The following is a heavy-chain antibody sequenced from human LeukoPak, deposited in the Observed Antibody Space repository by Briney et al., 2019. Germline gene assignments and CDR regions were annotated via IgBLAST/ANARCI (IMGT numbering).Heavy chain of an antibody. CDR3: ARDSIIRTYATDY. CDR1: GLTFNNYA. CDR2: ISSSSSYI. Sequence: GGSLRLSCAVSGLTFNNYAMSWVRQAPGKGLEWVSSISSSSSYIYYADSVKGRFTISRDNAKNSLYLQMNSLRAEDTAVYYCARDSIIRTYATDYWGQGTLVTVSS. D-gene: IGHD3-16*01. V-gene: IGHV3-21*01. J-gene: IGHJ4*02.